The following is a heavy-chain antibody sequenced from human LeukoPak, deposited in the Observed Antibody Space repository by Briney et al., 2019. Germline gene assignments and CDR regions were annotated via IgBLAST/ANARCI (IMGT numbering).Heavy chain of an antibody. D-gene: IGHD6-13*01. J-gene: IGHJ5*02. V-gene: IGHV3-15*01. CDR1: GFTFSNAW. Sequence: GGSLRLSCAASGFTFSNAWMSWVRQAPRKGLEWVGRIKSKTDGGTTDYAAPVKGRFTISRDDSKNTLYLQMNSLKTEDTAVYYCTTIRQLASLDLWGQGTLVTVSS. CDR3: TTIRQLASLDL. CDR2: IKSKTDGGTT.